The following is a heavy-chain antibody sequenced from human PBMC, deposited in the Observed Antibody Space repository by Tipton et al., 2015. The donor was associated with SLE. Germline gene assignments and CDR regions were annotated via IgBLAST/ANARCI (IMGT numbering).Heavy chain of an antibody. V-gene: IGHV4-39*07. D-gene: IGHD3-16*01. CDR1: GDSITSSPYF. J-gene: IGHJ2*01. CDR3: ARLGRRGGNWYFDL. CDR2: TYYSGNT. Sequence: TLSLTCAISGDSITSSPYFWGWIRQPPGKGLEWLGITYYSGNTYFNPSLKNRATIPLDTSKNQFSPKLNSVTAADTAVYYCARLGRRGGNWYFDLWGRGTLVTVSS.